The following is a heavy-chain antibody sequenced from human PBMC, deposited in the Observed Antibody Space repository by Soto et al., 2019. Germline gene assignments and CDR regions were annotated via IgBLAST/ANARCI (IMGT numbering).Heavy chain of an antibody. Sequence: GESLKISCKGSGYSFTSYWIGWVRQMPGKGLEWMGIIYPGDSDTRYGPSFQGQVTISADKSISTAYLQWSSLKASDTAMYYCERISSYGLGSQYYLDYWGQGTLVTVSS. CDR1: GYSFTSYW. V-gene: IGHV5-51*01. J-gene: IGHJ4*02. CDR2: IYPGDSDT. D-gene: IGHD5-18*01. CDR3: ERISSYGLGSQYYLDY.